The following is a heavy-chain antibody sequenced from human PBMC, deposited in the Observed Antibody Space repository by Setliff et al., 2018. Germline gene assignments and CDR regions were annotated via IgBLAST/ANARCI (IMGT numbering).Heavy chain of an antibody. V-gene: IGHV3-23*01. CDR1: GFTFSGYS. CDR3: AKDWNYYGSGALGAFDI. Sequence: GGSLRLSCEASGFTFSGYSMNWARQAPGKGLEWVSAISGSGGSTYYADSVKGRFTISRDNSKNTLYLQMNSLRAEDTAVHYCAKDWNYYGSGALGAFDIWGQGTMVTVSS. CDR2: ISGSGGST. D-gene: IGHD3-10*01. J-gene: IGHJ3*02.